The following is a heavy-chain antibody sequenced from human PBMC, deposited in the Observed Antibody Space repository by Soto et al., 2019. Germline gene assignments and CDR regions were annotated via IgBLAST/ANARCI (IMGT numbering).Heavy chain of an antibody. CDR1: GYTFTSYA. V-gene: IGHV1-3*01. J-gene: IGHJ4*02. D-gene: IGHD2-2*02. CDR2: INAGNGNT. Sequence: QVQLVQSGAEVKKPGASVKVSCKASGYTFTSYAMHWVRQAPGQRLEGMGWINAGNGNTKYSQKFQGRVTITRDTSASTAYMELSSLRSEDTAVYYCAREGRDIVVVPAALHFDYWGQGTLVTVSS. CDR3: AREGRDIVVVPAALHFDY.